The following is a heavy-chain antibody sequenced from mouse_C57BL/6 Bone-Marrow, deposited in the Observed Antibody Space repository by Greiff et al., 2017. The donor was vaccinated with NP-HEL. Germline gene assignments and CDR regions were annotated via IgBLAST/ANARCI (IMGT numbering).Heavy chain of an antibody. V-gene: IGHV5-17*01. CDR1: GFTFSDYG. CDR2: ISSGSSTI. Sequence: EVKLVESGGGLVKPGGSLKLSCAASGFTFSDYGMHWVRQAPEKGLEWVAYISSGSSTIYYADTVKGRFTISRDNAKNTLFLQMTSLGSEDTAMYYCARSIYYDYDWFAYWGQGTLVTVSA. J-gene: IGHJ3*01. CDR3: ARSIYYDYDWFAY. D-gene: IGHD2-4*01.